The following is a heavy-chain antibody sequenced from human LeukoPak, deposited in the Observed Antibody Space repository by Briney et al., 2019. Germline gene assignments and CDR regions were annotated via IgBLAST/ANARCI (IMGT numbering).Heavy chain of an antibody. CDR2: ISAYNGNT. CDR3: ARGSYSSSWRGAFDI. CDR1: GYTFTIYG. D-gene: IGHD6-13*01. J-gene: IGHJ3*02. V-gene: IGHV1-18*01. Sequence: ASVKVSCKASGYTFTIYGISWVRQAPGQGLEWMGWISAYNGNTNYAQKLQGRVTMTTDTSTSTAYMELRSLRSDDTAVYYCARGSYSSSWRGAFDIWGQGTMVTVPS.